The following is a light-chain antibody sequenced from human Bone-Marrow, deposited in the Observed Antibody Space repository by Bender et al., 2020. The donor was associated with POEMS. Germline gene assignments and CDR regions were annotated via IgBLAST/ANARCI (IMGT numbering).Light chain of an antibody. CDR3: CSYAGSGSLV. CDR1: RSDIGGVDNI. Sequence: QSALTQPPSASGSPGQSVTISCAGSRSDIGGVDNIVSWYQHRPGKAPTLLIYDAVIRRPWPSGVSDRFSGFKSGNTASLTISRLQPEDEADYYCCSYAGSGSLVFGGGTKLTVL. J-gene: IGLJ3*02. V-gene: IGLV2-23*01. CDR2: DAVI.